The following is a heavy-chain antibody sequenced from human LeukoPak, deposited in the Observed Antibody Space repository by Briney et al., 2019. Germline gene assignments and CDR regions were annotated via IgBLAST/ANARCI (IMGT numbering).Heavy chain of an antibody. CDR2: ISSSGSTI. Sequence: PGGSLRLSCAASGFTFSDYYMSWIRQAPGKGLEWVSYISSSGSTIYYADSVKGRFTISRDNAKNSLYLQMNSLRAEDTAVYYCAREADYDFWCGYYPNGYYYYGMDVWGQGTTVTVSS. J-gene: IGHJ6*02. CDR3: AREADYDFWCGYYPNGYYYYGMDV. V-gene: IGHV3-11*01. CDR1: GFTFSDYY. D-gene: IGHD3-3*01.